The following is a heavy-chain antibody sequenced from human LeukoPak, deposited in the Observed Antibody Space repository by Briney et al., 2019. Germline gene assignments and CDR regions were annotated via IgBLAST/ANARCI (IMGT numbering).Heavy chain of an antibody. J-gene: IGHJ4*02. CDR3: AREWQGEIAAAGTRIDGDY. V-gene: IGHV3-7*03. Sequence: TGGSLRLSCAVSGFTVSGYGMTWVRQAPGKGLEWVANIREGGSEKNYADSVKGRFTISRDNAENTLFLQMNRLIAEETAVYYCAREWQGEIAAAGTRIDGDYWGQGTLVAVSS. CDR2: IREGGSEK. CDR1: GFTVSGYG. D-gene: IGHD6-13*01.